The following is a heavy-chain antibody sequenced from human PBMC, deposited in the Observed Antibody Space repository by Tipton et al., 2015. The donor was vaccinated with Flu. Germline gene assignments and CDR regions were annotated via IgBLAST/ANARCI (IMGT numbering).Heavy chain of an antibody. Sequence: SLRLSCAASGFTFSSYEMSWVRQASGKGLEWVSYISSSGNNMYYADSVKGRFTISRDNAKNSLYLQMNSLRAEDTAIYYCAKARGSGSDINGYFYSWGQGTLVSVSS. CDR2: ISSSGNNM. CDR1: GFTFSSYE. D-gene: IGHD3-10*01. CDR3: AKARGSGSDINGYFYS. J-gene: IGHJ4*02. V-gene: IGHV3-48*03.